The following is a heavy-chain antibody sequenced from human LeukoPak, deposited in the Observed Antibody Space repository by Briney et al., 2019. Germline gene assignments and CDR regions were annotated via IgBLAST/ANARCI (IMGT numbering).Heavy chain of an antibody. CDR3: ASGGSYYAHAFDI. V-gene: IGHV3-33*01. CDR2: IRYDGSNK. Sequence: PGGSLRLSCAASGFTFSSYGMHWVRQAPGKGLEWVAVIRYDGSNKYYADSVKGRFTISRDNSKNTLYLQMNSLRAEDTAVYYCASGGSYYAHAFDIWGQGTMVTVSS. D-gene: IGHD1-26*01. CDR1: GFTFSSYG. J-gene: IGHJ3*02.